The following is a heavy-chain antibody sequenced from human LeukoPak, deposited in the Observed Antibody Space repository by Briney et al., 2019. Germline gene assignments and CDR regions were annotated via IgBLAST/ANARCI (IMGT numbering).Heavy chain of an antibody. CDR3: ASLKQGRIFWSGYPERFFVY. CDR2: INHSGST. J-gene: IGHJ4*02. CDR1: GYSISSGYY. D-gene: IGHD3-3*01. Sequence: SETLSLTCTVSGYSISSGYYWGWIRQPPGKGLEWIGSINHSGSTYYKPSLKSRVTISVDTSKNQFSLKLSSVTAADTAVYYCASLKQGRIFWSGYPERFFVYWGQGTLVTVSS. V-gene: IGHV4-38-2*02.